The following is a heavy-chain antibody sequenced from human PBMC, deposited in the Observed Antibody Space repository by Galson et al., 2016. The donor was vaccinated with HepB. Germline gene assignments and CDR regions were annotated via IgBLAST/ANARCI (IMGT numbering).Heavy chain of an antibody. J-gene: IGHJ4*02. CDR2: INAGNGNT. D-gene: IGHD2-2*01. Sequence: SVKVSCKASGYVFTSYAIHWVRQAPGQRLEWMGWINAGNGNTKYSQKFQDRVTFMRETSARTAYMELSSLRSEDTYVYYCAKDQGYCSTTSCYGDLDYWGQGTLVTVSS. V-gene: IGHV1-3*01. CDR3: AKDQGYCSTTSCYGDLDY. CDR1: GYVFTSYA.